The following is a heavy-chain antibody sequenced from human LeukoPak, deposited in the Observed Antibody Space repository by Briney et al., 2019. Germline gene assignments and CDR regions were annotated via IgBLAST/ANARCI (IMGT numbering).Heavy chain of an antibody. CDR3: ARHEKGGAAAGYWYFDL. D-gene: IGHD6-13*01. Sequence: SETLSLTCTVSDGSISSFSYYWAWIRQPTGKGLQWIGSVYYSGSTYYNPSLESRVTISVDTSKNQFSLQLRSVTAADTAVYYCARHEKGGAAAGYWYFDLWGRGTLITVSS. CDR1: DGSISSFSYY. CDR2: VYYSGST. J-gene: IGHJ2*01. V-gene: IGHV4-39*01.